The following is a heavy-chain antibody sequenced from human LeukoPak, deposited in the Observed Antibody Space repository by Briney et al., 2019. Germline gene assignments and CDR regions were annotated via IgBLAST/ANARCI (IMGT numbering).Heavy chain of an antibody. J-gene: IGHJ4*02. CDR3: AKDPVGSGSYYNWNYFDY. CDR2: ISGSGGST. D-gene: IGHD3-10*01. V-gene: IGHV3-23*01. CDR1: GFTFSSYA. Sequence: GGSLRLSCAASGFTFSSYAMTWVRQAPGKGLEWVSAISGSGGSTYYADSVKGRFTISRDNSKNTLYLQMNSLRAEDTAVYYCAKDPVGSGSYYNWNYFDYWGQGTLVTVSS.